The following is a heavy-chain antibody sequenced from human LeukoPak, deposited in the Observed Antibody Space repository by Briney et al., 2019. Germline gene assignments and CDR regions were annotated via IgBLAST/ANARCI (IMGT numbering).Heavy chain of an antibody. CDR3: VDGESGSGRQGDRYYYYMDV. V-gene: IGHV3-23*01. J-gene: IGHJ6*03. D-gene: IGHD6-19*01. CDR1: GFTFSSYA. CDR2: ISGSGGST. Sequence: TGGSLRLSCAASGFTFSSYAMSWVRQAPGKGLEWVSAISGSGGSTYYADSVKGRFTISRDNSKNTLYLQMNSLRAEDTAVYYCVDGESGSGRQGDRYYYYMDVWGKGTTVTVSS.